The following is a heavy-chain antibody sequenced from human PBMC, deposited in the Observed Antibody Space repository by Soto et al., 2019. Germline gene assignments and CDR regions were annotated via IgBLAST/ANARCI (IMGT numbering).Heavy chain of an antibody. D-gene: IGHD4-17*01. CDR3: ARQLDYGDYHS. CDR1: GGSISSSSYY. Sequence: QLQLQESGPGLVKPSETLSLTCTVSGGSISSSSYYWGWIRQPPGKGLEWIGSIYYSGSTYYNPSLKSRVTISVDTSKNQFSLKLSSVTAADTAVYYCARQLDYGDYHSWGQGTLVTVSS. CDR2: IYYSGST. J-gene: IGHJ4*02. V-gene: IGHV4-39*01.